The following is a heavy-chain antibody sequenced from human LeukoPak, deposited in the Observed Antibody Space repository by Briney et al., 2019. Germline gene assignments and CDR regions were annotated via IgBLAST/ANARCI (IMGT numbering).Heavy chain of an antibody. CDR1: GGSFSGYY. J-gene: IGHJ4*02. CDR3: TRGLLFRSGYFDD. D-gene: IGHD3-3*01. V-gene: IGHV4-34*01. CDR2: MNHVGST. Sequence: SETLSLTCAVYGGSFSGYYWSWVRQPPGKGLEWIGEMNHVGSTNYNPSLKSRVTISVDTSKNQFSLKLSSVAAADTAVYYCTRGLLFRSGYFDDWGQGTLVTVSS.